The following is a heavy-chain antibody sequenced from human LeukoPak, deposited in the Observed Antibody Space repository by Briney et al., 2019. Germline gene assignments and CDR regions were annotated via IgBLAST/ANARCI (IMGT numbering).Heavy chain of an antibody. V-gene: IGHV3-30*18. D-gene: IGHD6-13*01. CDR3: AKSWGGTALDY. CDR1: GLTFSSYG. CDR2: ISYDGSNK. J-gene: IGHJ4*02. Sequence: PGGSLRLSCAASGLTFSSYGMHWFRQAPGKGLEWVAVISYDGSNKYYADSVKGRFTISRDNSKNTLYLQMDSLRAEDTAVYYCAKSWGGTALDYWGQGTLVTVSS.